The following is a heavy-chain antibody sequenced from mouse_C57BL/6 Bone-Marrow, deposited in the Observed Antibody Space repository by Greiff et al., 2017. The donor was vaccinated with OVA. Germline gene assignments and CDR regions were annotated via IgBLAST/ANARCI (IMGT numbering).Heavy chain of an antibody. V-gene: IGHV5-9-1*02. D-gene: IGHD2-4*01. J-gene: IGHJ2*01. Sequence: EVKLVESGEGLVKPGGSLKLSCAASGFTFSSYAMSWVRQTPEKRLEWVAYISSGGDYIYYADTVKGRFTISRDNARNTLYLQMSSLKSEDTAMYYCTRGGGTMITDFDYWGQGTTLTVSS. CDR1: GFTFSSYA. CDR2: ISSGGDYI. CDR3: TRGGGTMITDFDY.